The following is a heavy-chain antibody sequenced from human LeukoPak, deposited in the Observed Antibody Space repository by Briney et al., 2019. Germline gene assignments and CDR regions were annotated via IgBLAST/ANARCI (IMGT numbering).Heavy chain of an antibody. CDR2: IYHSGST. J-gene: IGHJ4*02. Sequence: SETLSLTCTVSGYSISSGYYWGWIRQPPGKGLEWIGSIYHSGSTYYNPSLKSRVTISVDTSKNQFSLKLSSVTAADTAVYYCAGEYCSGGSCYDYWGQGTLVTVSS. D-gene: IGHD2-15*01. CDR3: AGEYCSGGSCYDY. CDR1: GYSISSGYY. V-gene: IGHV4-38-2*02.